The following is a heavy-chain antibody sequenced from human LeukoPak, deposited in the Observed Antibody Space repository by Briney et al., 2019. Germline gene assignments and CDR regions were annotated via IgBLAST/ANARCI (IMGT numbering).Heavy chain of an antibody. CDR3: ARVGFGELLIAFDI. D-gene: IGHD3-10*01. CDR2: INPNINGT. Sequence: GASVKVSCKASGYTFTGYYIHWVRQAPGQGLEWMGWINPNINGTNYAQKFQGRVTMTRDTSISTAYMELSRLRSDDTAVYYCARVGFGELLIAFDIWGQGTMVTVSS. J-gene: IGHJ3*02. CDR1: GYTFTGYY. V-gene: IGHV1-2*02.